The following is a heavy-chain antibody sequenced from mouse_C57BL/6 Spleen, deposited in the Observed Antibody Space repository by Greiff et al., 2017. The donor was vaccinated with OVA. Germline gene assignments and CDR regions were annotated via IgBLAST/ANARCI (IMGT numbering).Heavy chain of an antibody. D-gene: IGHD2-4*01. J-gene: IGHJ1*03. CDR3: ARAGDYLWYFDV. CDR2: ITYSGST. Sequence: VQLKESGPGLVKPSQSLSLTCTVTGYSFTSGYDWHWIRHFPGNKLEWMGYITYSGSTNYNPSLKSRTPITHDTSTNHFFLKLSSVTTEDTATYYCARAGDYLWYFDVWGTGTTVTVSS. V-gene: IGHV3-1*01. CDR1: GYSFTSGYD.